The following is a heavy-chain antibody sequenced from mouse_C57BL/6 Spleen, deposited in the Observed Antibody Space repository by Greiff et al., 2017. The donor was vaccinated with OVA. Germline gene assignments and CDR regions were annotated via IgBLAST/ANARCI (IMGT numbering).Heavy chain of an antibody. Sequence: VQLQQPGAELVKPGASVKVSCKASGYTFTSYWMHWVKQRPGQGLEWIGRIHPSDSDTNYNQKFKGKATLTVDKSSSTDYMQLRSLTSEDSAVYYCESITTVVATDYWGQGTTLTVSS. CDR1: GYTFTSYW. V-gene: IGHV1-74*01. D-gene: IGHD1-1*01. J-gene: IGHJ2*01. CDR3: ESITTVVATDY. CDR2: IHPSDSDT.